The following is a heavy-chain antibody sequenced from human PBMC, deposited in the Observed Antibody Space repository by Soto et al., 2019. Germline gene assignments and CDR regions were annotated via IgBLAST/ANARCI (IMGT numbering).Heavy chain of an antibody. V-gene: IGHV1-2*04. CDR2: INPNSGGT. D-gene: IGHD6-25*01. J-gene: IGHJ3*02. Sequence: ASVKVSCKASGYTFTSYDINWVRQATGQGLEWMGWINPNSGGTNYAQKFQGWVTMTRDTSISTAYMELSRLRSDDTAVYYCARDLGPSSDNDAFDIWGQGTMVTVSS. CDR1: GYTFTSYD. CDR3: ARDLGPSSDNDAFDI.